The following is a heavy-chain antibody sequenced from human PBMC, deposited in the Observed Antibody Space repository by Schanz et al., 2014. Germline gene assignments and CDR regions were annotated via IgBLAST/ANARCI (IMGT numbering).Heavy chain of an antibody. CDR2: ITSTSRYI. CDR3: AATTILAD. J-gene: IGHJ4*02. Sequence: EVQLVESGGGVVHPGGSLRLSCAASGFTVSNNYMSWVRQPPGKGLEWVSSITSTSRYIYYADSLKGRFTISRDNAKNAVYLQMNSLRAEDTAVYYCAATTILADWGQGTLVAVSS. V-gene: IGHV3-21*01. D-gene: IGHD3-3*01. CDR1: GFTVSNNY.